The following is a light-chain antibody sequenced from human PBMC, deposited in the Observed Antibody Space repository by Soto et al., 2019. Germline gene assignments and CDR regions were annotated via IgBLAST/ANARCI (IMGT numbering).Light chain of an antibody. Sequence: QSALTQPPSASGSPGQSVTISCTGTRRDVGGYNYVSWYQQYPGKSPKLLIYEVTHRPSGVSNRFSGSKSGNTASLTISGLQAEDEADYYCSSYTTSSTLFGTGTKVTVL. CDR3: SSYTTSSTL. CDR2: EVT. CDR1: RRDVGGYNY. V-gene: IGLV2-14*01. J-gene: IGLJ1*01.